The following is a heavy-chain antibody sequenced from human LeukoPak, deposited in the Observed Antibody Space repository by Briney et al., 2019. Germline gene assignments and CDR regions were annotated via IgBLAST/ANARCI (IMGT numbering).Heavy chain of an antibody. CDR1: GYTFTSYG. CDR2: ISAYNSNT. V-gene: IGHV1-18*01. J-gene: IGHJ6*02. Sequence: ASVKVSCKASGYTFTSYGISWVRQAPGQGLEWMGWISAYNSNTNYAQKLQGRVTMTTDTSTSTAYMELRSLRSDDTAVYYCARDAAYCGGDCYPRADYYYYGMDVWGQGTTVTVSS. D-gene: IGHD2-21*02. CDR3: ARDAAYCGGDCYPRADYYYYGMDV.